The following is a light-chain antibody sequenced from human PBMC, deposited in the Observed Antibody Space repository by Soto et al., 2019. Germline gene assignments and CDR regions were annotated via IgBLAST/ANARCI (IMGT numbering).Light chain of an antibody. Sequence: EIVLTQSPATLSLSPGERATLSCRASQSVSSYLAWYQQKPGQAPRLLIYDASNRATGIPARFSGSGSGTDCSLTISILEPEDFAVYYCQQRSNWPPALTFGGGTKVEIK. CDR3: QQRSNWPPALT. CDR2: DAS. CDR1: QSVSSY. J-gene: IGKJ4*01. V-gene: IGKV3-11*01.